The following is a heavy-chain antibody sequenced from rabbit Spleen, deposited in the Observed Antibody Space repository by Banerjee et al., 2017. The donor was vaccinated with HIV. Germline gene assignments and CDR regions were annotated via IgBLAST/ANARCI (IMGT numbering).Heavy chain of an antibody. CDR2: AYAGSSGGT. V-gene: IGHV1S40*01. D-gene: IGHD1-1*01. Sequence: QSLEESGGALVKPGASLTLTCKASGFSFNNDYDMCWVRQAPGKGLEWVACAYAGSSGGTYSATWAQGRFTISKTSSTTVTLQMNSLTSADTATYFCARDSATSFSTYGMDLWGPGTLVTVS. CDR1: GFSFNNDYD. CDR3: ARDSATSFSTYGMDL. J-gene: IGHJ6*01.